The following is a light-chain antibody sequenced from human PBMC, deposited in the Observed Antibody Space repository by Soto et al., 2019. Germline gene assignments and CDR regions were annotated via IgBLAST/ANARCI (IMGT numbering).Light chain of an antibody. CDR1: QSITRY. V-gene: IGKV1-39*01. Sequence: DIQMTQSPYSLSASVGDRVTITCRASQSITRYLNWYQQKAGKAPKVLIYGASSLQSGVPSRFSGSGSGTDFNLTISGLQPEDSASYYCQQTSSAPLTFGGGTKVEIK. J-gene: IGKJ4*01. CDR2: GAS. CDR3: QQTSSAPLT.